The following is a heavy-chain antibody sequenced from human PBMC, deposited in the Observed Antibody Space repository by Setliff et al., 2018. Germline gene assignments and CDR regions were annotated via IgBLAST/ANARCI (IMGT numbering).Heavy chain of an antibody. J-gene: IGHJ4*02. CDR1: GGSISSSSYY. D-gene: IGHD4-17*01. CDR2: IRNDGATT. V-gene: IGHV3-11*04. Sequence: LSLTCTVSGGSISSSSYYWGWIRQPPGKGLEWLSNIRNDGATTSYADSVRGRFTISRDNAENSLTLQMNSLRVEDTAVYYCSRDLQGSGDYVVDYWGQGTLVTVSS. CDR3: SRDLQGSGDYVVDY.